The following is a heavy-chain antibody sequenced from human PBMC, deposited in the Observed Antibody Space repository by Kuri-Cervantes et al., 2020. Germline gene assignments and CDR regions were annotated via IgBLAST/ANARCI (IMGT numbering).Heavy chain of an antibody. J-gene: IGHJ4*02. CDR1: GYTFTSYG. CDR2: ISAYNGNT. CDR3: ATSSGYTAMAAFDY. D-gene: IGHD5-18*01. Sequence: ASVKVSCKASGYTFTSYGISWVRQAPGQGLEWMGWISAYNGNTNYAQKLQGRVTMTTDTSTSTAYMELSSLRSEDTAVYYCATSSGYTAMAAFDYRGQGTLVTVSS. V-gene: IGHV1-18*01.